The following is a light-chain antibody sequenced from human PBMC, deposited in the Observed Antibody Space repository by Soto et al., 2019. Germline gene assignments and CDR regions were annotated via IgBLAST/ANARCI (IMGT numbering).Light chain of an antibody. CDR3: QKYNSALSGFT. CDR1: QGISNY. CDR2: AAS. V-gene: IGKV1-27*01. Sequence: DIQMTQSPSSLSASVGDRVTITCRASQGISNYLAWYQQKPGKVPKLLIYAASTLQSGVPSRFSGSGSGTDFTLTISSLQPEDVATYYCQKYNSALSGFTFGPGTKVDSK. J-gene: IGKJ3*01.